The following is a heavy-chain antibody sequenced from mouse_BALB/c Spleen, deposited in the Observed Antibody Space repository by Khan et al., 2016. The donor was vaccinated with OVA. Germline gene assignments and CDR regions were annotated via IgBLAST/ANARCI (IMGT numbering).Heavy chain of an antibody. D-gene: IGHD1-1*01. Sequence: QVQLQQSGAELVRPGTSVKMSCKTAGYTFTNYWIGWVKQRPGHGLEWIGDIYPGSGNTHYNEKFKGKASLTADTSSSTAYMHLSSLTSEDSAIYYGARPYYYGSSYETMDAWGQGTSVTVSS. CDR3: ARPYYYGSSYETMDA. J-gene: IGHJ4*01. CDR2: IYPGSGNT. V-gene: IGHV1-63*02. CDR1: GYTFTNYW.